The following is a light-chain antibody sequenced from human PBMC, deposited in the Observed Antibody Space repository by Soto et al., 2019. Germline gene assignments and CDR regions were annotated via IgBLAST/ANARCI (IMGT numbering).Light chain of an antibody. CDR2: AAS. CDR3: QQSYSTPCT. Sequence: GDRVAIPCRASQSISSYLNWYQQKPGKAPKLLIYAASSLQSGVPSRFSGSGSGTDFTLTISSLQPEDFATYYCQQSYSTPCTFGQGTKVDIK. J-gene: IGKJ1*01. V-gene: IGKV1-39*01. CDR1: QSISSY.